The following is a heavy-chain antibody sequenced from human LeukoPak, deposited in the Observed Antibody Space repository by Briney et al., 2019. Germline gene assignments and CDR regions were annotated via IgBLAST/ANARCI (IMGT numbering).Heavy chain of an antibody. CDR3: AREVAGRWDY. J-gene: IGHJ4*02. V-gene: IGHV4-59*01. D-gene: IGHD6-19*01. CDR2: IYYSGST. CDR1: GGSISSYY. Sequence: PSETLSLTCTVSGGSISSYYWSWIRQPPGKGLEWIGYIYYSGSTNYNPSLKSRVTISVDTSKNQFSLKLSSVTAADTAVYYCAREVAGRWDYWGQGTLVTVSS.